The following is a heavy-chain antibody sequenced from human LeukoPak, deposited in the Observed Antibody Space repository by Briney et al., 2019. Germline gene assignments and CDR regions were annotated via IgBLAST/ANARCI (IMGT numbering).Heavy chain of an antibody. CDR3: ARDRSEIDY. Sequence: PGGSLRLSCEASGFTFSSYWMNWVRQAPGKGLEWVANINQDGSEKYYVDSVKGRFTISRDNAKNSLYLQMNSLRAEDTAVYYCARDRSEIDYWGQGTLVTVSS. V-gene: IGHV3-7*01. J-gene: IGHJ4*02. CDR1: GFTFSSYW. CDR2: INQDGSEK. D-gene: IGHD3-16*02.